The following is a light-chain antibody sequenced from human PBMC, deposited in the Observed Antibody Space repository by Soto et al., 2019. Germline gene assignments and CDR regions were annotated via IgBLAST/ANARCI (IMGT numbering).Light chain of an antibody. CDR2: GAS. J-gene: IGKJ1*01. Sequence: EIVLTQSPGTLSLSPGERATLSCRTSQSVSSSYLAWYQQKPGQAPRLLIYGASSRATGIPDRFSGSGSGTDFTLTISRLEPEDFAXXYXQXXXRSWXTFGQGTKVEIK. V-gene: IGKV3-20*01. CDR3: QXXXRSWXT. CDR1: QSVSSSY.